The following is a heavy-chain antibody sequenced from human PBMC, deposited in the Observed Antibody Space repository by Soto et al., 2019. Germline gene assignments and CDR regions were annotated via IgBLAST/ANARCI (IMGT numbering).Heavy chain of an antibody. Sequence: QVQLQESGPGLVKPSETLSLTCTVSGGSVSSGSYYWSWIRQPPGKGLEWIGYIYYSETTNYNPSLKSRGAISVDTSKNQFSLKRNSVTAADTAVYYCASYKWNDDGDYWGQGTLVTVSS. D-gene: IGHD1-20*01. CDR2: IYYSETT. V-gene: IGHV4-61*01. CDR3: ASYKWNDDGDY. J-gene: IGHJ4*02. CDR1: GGSVSSGSYY.